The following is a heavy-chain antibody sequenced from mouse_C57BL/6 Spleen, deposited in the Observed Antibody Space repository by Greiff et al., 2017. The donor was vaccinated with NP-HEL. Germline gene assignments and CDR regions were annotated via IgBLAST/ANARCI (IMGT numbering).Heavy chain of an antibody. V-gene: IGHV1-50*01. CDR2: IDPSDSYT. J-gene: IGHJ4*01. CDR3: ARRRLPPYYYAMDY. CDR1: GYTFTSYW. Sequence: VQLQQPGAELVKPGASVKLSCKASGYTFTSYWMQWVKQRPGQGLEWIGEIDPSDSYTNYNQKFKGKATLTVDTSSSTAYMQLSSLTSEDSAVYYCARRRLPPYYYAMDYWGQGTSVTVSS. D-gene: IGHD2-2*01.